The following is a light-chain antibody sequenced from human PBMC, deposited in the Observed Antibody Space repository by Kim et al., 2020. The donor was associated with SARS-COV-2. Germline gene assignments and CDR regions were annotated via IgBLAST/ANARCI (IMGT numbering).Light chain of an antibody. CDR2: AAS. V-gene: IGKV1-27*01. Sequence: DIQMAQSPSSLSASVGDRVTITCRASQDIKNYLAWYRQKPGKVPEVLIYAASILQSGVPSRISGSGSGTEFTLTINSLQPEDVATYYCQKYNSAPWTFGQGTKVEIK. CDR3: QKYNSAPWT. J-gene: IGKJ1*01. CDR1: QDIKNY.